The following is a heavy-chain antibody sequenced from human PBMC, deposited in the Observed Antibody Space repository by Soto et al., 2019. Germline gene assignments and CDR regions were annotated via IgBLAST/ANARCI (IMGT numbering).Heavy chain of an antibody. Sequence: ASVKVSCKASGYTFTGYYMHWVRQAPGQGLEWMGWINPNSGGTKYPQKFQGRVTMTRDTSITTVYMSLTGLKSDDTAVYYCARDLAKGGGSEGFDYWGQGTLVTVYS. CDR2: INPNSGGT. CDR1: GYTFTGYY. J-gene: IGHJ4*02. V-gene: IGHV1-2*02. CDR3: ARDLAKGGGSEGFDY. D-gene: IGHD2-15*01.